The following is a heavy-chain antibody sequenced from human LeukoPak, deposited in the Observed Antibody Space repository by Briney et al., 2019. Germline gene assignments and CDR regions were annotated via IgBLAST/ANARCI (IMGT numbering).Heavy chain of an antibody. CDR2: ISYGGSNK. Sequence: GRSLRLSCAASGFTFSSYGMHWVRQAPGKGLEWVVVISYGGSNKYYADSVKGRFTISRDNSKNTLYLQMNSLRAEDTAVYYCAKAKGRAWYYYGMDVWGKGTTVTVSS. J-gene: IGHJ6*04. CDR3: AKAKGRAWYYYGMDV. D-gene: IGHD3-10*01. CDR1: GFTFSSYG. V-gene: IGHV3-30*18.